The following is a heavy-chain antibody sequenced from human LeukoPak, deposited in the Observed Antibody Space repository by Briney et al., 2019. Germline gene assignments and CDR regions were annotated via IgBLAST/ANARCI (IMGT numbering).Heavy chain of an antibody. CDR3: ARDLNWETY. J-gene: IGHJ4*02. V-gene: IGHV3-7*01. CDR1: GFTFRSYS. D-gene: IGHD7-27*01. Sequence: PGGSLRLSCAASGFTFRSYSMNWVRQAPGKGLEWVANIKTDGSQIYYVDSVKGRFTISRDNAKNSLYLQMNGLRAEDTAVYYCARDLNWETYWGQGTLVSVSS. CDR2: IKTDGSQI.